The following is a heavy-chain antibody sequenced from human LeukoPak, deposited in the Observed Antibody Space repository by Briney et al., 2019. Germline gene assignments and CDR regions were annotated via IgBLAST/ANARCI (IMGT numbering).Heavy chain of an antibody. CDR3: ARDRARGTTAKVLLP. CDR1: GYTFTGYY. V-gene: IGHV1-2*02. D-gene: IGHD4-17*01. J-gene: IGHJ5*02. CDR2: INPNSGGT. Sequence: GASVKVSCKASGYTFTGYYMHWVRQAPGQGLEWMGWINPNSGGTNYAQKFQGRVTMTRDTSISTAYMELSRLRSDDTAVYYCARDRARGTTAKVLLPWGQGTLVTVSS.